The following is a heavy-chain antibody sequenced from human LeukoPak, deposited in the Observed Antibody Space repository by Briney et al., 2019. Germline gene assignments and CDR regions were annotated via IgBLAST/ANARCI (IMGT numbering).Heavy chain of an antibody. D-gene: IGHD3-3*01. Sequence: ASVKVSCKASGYTFTSYYLHWVRQAPGQGLEWMGIINPSGGSTSYAQKFQGRVTMTRDTSTSTVYMELSSLRSEDTAVYYCARDPFGVGISGYGMDVWGQGTTVTVSS. CDR1: GYTFTSYY. CDR3: ARDPFGVGISGYGMDV. V-gene: IGHV1-46*01. J-gene: IGHJ6*02. CDR2: INPSGGST.